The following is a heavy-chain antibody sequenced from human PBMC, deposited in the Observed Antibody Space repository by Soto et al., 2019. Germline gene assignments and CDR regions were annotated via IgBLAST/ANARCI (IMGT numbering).Heavy chain of an antibody. V-gene: IGHV1-69*05. Sequence: SVKVSCKASGGTFSSYAISWVRQAPGQGLEWMGGIIPIFGTANYAQKLQGRVTISTDTSTSTAYMELRSLRSDDTAVYYCGRSVGLSYGMDVWGQGTTVTVSS. CDR1: GGTFSSYA. J-gene: IGHJ6*02. CDR3: GRSVGLSYGMDV. CDR2: IIPIFGTA. D-gene: IGHD1-26*01.